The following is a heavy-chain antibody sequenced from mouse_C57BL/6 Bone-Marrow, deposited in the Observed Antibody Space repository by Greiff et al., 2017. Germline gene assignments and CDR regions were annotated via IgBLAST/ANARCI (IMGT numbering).Heavy chain of an antibody. CDR1: GFTFSNYW. CDR3: TAGAYYYGTGALFAY. J-gene: IGHJ3*01. Sequence: EVKVVESGGGLVQPGGSMKLSCVASGFTFSNYWMNWVRQSPEKGLEWVAQIRLKSDNYATHYAESVKGRFTISRDDSKSSVYLQMNNLRAEDTGIYYCTAGAYYYGTGALFAYWGQGTLVTVSA. CDR2: IRLKSDNYAT. V-gene: IGHV6-3*01. D-gene: IGHD1-1*01.